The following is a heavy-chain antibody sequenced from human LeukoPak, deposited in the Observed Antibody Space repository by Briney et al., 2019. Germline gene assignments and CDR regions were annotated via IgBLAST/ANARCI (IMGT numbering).Heavy chain of an antibody. J-gene: IGHJ5*02. CDR1: GYSISSGYY. CDR3: ARFGTVTTSPLTWFDP. CDR2: IYHSGST. Sequence: PSGTLSLTCTVSGYSISSGYYWGWIRQPPGKGLEWIGSIYHSGSTYYNPSLKSRVTISVDTSKNQFSLKLSSVTAADTAVYYCARFGTVTTSPLTWFDPWGQGTLVTVSS. V-gene: IGHV4-38-2*02. D-gene: IGHD4-17*01.